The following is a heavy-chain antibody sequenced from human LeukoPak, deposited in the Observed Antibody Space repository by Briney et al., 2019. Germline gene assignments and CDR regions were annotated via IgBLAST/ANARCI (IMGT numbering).Heavy chain of an antibody. CDR1: GFTFSSYA. V-gene: IGHV3-23*01. J-gene: IGHJ4*02. D-gene: IGHD2-15*01. Sequence: GGSLRLSCAASGFTFSSYAMSWVRQAPGKGLEWASAISGSGGSTYYADSVKGRFTISRDNSKNTLYLQMNSLRAEDTAVYYCARGALVGCSGGSCYYFDYWGQGTLVTVSS. CDR3: ARGALVGCSGGSCYYFDY. CDR2: ISGSGGST.